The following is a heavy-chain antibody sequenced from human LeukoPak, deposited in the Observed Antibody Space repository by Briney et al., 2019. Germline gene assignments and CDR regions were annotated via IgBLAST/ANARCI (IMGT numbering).Heavy chain of an antibody. CDR1: GFTFSSYG. CDR3: AKDPYYYDSSGYSYFDY. Sequence: GGSLRLSCAASGFTFSSYGMHWVRQAPGKGLEWVAFIRYDGSNKYYADSVKGRFTISRDNSKNTLYLQMNSLRAEDTAVYYCAKDPYYYDSSGYSYFDYWGQGTLVTVSS. D-gene: IGHD3-22*01. CDR2: IRYDGSNK. V-gene: IGHV3-30*02. J-gene: IGHJ4*02.